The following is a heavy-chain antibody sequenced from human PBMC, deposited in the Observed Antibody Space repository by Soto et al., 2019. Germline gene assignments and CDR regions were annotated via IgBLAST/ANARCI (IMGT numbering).Heavy chain of an antibody. V-gene: IGHV4-30-4*01. J-gene: IGHJ5*02. CDR2: IYYSGST. D-gene: IGHD3-3*02. Sequence: SETLSLTCTVSGGSISSGDYYWRWIRQPPGKGLEWIGYIYYSGSTYYNPSLKSRVTISVDTSKNQFSLKLSSVTAADTAVYYCASPEIAFYNWFDPWGQGTLVTVS. CDR1: GGSISSGDYY. CDR3: ASPEIAFYNWFDP.